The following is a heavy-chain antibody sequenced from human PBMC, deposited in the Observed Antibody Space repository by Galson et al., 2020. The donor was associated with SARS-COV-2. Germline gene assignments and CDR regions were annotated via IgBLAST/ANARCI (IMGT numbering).Heavy chain of an antibody. V-gene: IGHV3-72*01. D-gene: IGHD2-2*01. CDR1: AFSFSDHY. Sequence: SQRLSCAASAFSFSDHYMDWVRQAPGKGLEWVSRIRNKAYSYTTEYAASVKGRFTISRDDSKNSLYLQMNSLKSDDTAVYYCASLYQGGYWGQGTLVTVSS. J-gene: IGHJ4*02. CDR2: IRNKAYSYTT. CDR3: ASLYQGGY.